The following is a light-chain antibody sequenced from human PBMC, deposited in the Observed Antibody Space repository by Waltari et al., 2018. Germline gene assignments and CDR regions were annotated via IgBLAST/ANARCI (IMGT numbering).Light chain of an antibody. CDR3: QDLHDYPV. J-gene: IGKJ3*01. Sequence: IQLTQSPSSLSASVGDRVTISCRARHDISSHLAWYQQKPGKAPTLLIYPASTSESWFPASFSGSGSGTEFTLTITSLQPEDFATYFCQDLHDYPVFGPGTKVDIK. CDR1: HDISSH. V-gene: IGKV1-9*01. CDR2: PAS.